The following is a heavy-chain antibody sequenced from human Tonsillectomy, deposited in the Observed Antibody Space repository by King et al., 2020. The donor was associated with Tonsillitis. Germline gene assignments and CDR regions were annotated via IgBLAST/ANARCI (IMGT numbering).Heavy chain of an antibody. CDR1: GYTFTGYY. Sequence: MQLVQSGAEVKKPGASVKVSCKASGYTFTGYYMHWVRQAPGKGLEWMGGINPNSVVTNYAQKFQGRVTTTRDTSISSAYMELSRLRSDDTAVYYCATNYDSVPRFDPWGQGTLVTVSS. CDR3: ATNYDSVPRFDP. J-gene: IGHJ5*02. D-gene: IGHD3-3*01. V-gene: IGHV1-2*02. CDR2: INPNSVVT.